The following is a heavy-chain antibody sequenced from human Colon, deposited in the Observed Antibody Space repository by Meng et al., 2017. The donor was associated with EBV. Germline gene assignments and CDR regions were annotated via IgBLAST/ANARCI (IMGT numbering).Heavy chain of an antibody. CDR2: MYHSGTT. D-gene: IGHD5-24*01. V-gene: IGHV4-4*02. CDR3: ATQESRDGHNPY. J-gene: IGHJ4*02. CDR1: GGSISSSYW. Sequence: RLQESGPGLGKPSGTLSLTCVVSGGSISSSYWWTWVRQSPGKGLEWIGEMYHSGTTNYNPSLKSRVTISMGKSNNQLSLKLNSVTAADTAVYYCATQESRDGHNPYWGQGTLVTVSS.